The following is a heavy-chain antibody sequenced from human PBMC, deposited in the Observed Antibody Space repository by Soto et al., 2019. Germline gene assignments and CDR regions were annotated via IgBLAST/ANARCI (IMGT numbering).Heavy chain of an antibody. Sequence: ASVKGSCTASGYTFTNYGIHWVRQAPGQRLEWMGWINAGNGNTKYSQNVQGRVTITRDTSASTAYMELSSLRSDDTAVFYCARSGYSSGWYHWYFDLWGRGTLVTVSS. CDR3: ARSGYSSGWYHWYFDL. J-gene: IGHJ2*01. CDR2: INAGNGNT. D-gene: IGHD6-19*01. V-gene: IGHV1-3*01. CDR1: GYTFTNYG.